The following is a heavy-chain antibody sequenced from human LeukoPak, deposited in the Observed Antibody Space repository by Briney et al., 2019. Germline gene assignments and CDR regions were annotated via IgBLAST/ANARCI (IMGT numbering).Heavy chain of an antibody. V-gene: IGHV4-59*01. CDR3: ARVSSSSWYYYYYYMDV. J-gene: IGHJ6*03. Sequence: SETLSLTCTVSGGSISSYYWSWIRQPPGKGLEWIGYIYYSGSTNYNPSLKSRVTISVDTSKNQFSLKLSSVTAADTAVYYCARVSSSSWYYYYYYMDVWGKGTTVTVSS. D-gene: IGHD6-13*01. CDR1: GGSISSYY. CDR2: IYYSGST.